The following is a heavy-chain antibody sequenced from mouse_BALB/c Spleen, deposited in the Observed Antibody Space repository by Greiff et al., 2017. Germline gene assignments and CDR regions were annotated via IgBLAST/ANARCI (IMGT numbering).Heavy chain of an antibody. CDR2: INPSNGGT. V-gene: IGHV1S81*02. CDR1: GYTFTSYY. J-gene: IGHJ3*01. D-gene: IGHD2-3*01. CDR3: TRVYDGYYGFAY. Sequence: VQLQQSGPELVKPGASVKLSCKASGYTFTSYYMYWVKQRPGQGLEWIGGINPSNGGTNFNEKFKSKATLTVDKSSSTAYMQLSSLTSEDSAVYYCTRVYDGYYGFAYWGQGTLVTVSA.